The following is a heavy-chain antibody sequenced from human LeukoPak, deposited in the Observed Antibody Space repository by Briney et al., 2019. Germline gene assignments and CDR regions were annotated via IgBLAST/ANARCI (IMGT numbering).Heavy chain of an antibody. Sequence: GGSLRLSCAASGFTFSSYSMNWVRQAPGKGLEWVSYISSSSSTIYYADSVKGRFTISRDNAKNSLYLQMNSLRDEDTAVYYCARDVLGFSRFLTGYRSWGQGTLVTVSS. CDR2: ISSSSSTI. D-gene: IGHD3-9*01. CDR3: ARDVLGFSRFLTGYRS. CDR1: GFTFSSYS. J-gene: IGHJ4*02. V-gene: IGHV3-48*02.